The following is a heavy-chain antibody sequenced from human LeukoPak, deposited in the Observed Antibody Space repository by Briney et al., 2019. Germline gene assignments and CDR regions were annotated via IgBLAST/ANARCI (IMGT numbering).Heavy chain of an antibody. CDR3: ARVWKGNYYDY. CDR1: GFTFSSYG. V-gene: IGHV3-33*01. D-gene: IGHD1-1*01. J-gene: IGHJ4*02. CDR2: IWYDGSNK. Sequence: GGSLRLSCAASGFTFSSYGMHWVRQAPGKGLEWVAVIWYDGSNKYYADSVKGRFTISRDNSKNTLYLQMNSLRAEDTAIYYCARVWKGNYYDYWGQGTLVTVSS.